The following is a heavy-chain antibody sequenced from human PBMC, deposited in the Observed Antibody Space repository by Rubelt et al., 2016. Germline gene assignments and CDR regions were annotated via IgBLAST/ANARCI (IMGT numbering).Heavy chain of an antibody. J-gene: IGHJ4*02. Sequence: EVQLVESGGGLVQTGGSLRVSCAASGFTFSSYWMSWVRQAPGKGPEWVAYIKEDGSEKYYVDSVKGRIIISRDNAKNSLYLHMNSLSAEDTAVYYCSRPSQVAHFDYWGQGTLVTVSS. CDR1: GFTFSSYW. CDR3: SRPSQVAHFDY. V-gene: IGHV3-7*03. CDR2: IKEDGSEK.